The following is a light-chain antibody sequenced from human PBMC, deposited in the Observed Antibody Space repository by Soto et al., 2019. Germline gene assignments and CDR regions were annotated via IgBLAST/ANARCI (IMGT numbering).Light chain of an antibody. CDR3: QQLNTFPVT. Sequence: DIQLTQSPSFLSASVGDRVTITCRASQGISSYLAWYQQTPGKAPKLLIYASSILQSGVPSRFSGSGSGTAFTLTISSLQPEDFATYYCQQLNTFPVTFGQGTRL. CDR1: QGISSY. CDR2: ASS. V-gene: IGKV1-9*01. J-gene: IGKJ5*01.